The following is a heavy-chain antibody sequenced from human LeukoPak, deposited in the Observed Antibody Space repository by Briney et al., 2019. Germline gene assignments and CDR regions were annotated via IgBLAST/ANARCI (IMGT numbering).Heavy chain of an antibody. D-gene: IGHD2-2*01. Sequence: SETLSLTCAVYGGSFSGYYWSWIRQPPGKGLEWIGEINHSGGTNYNPSLKSRVTISVDTSKNQFSLKLSSVTAADTAVYYCARGPPQLRPTYYYYYGMDVWGQGTTVTVSS. J-gene: IGHJ6*02. V-gene: IGHV4-34*01. CDR3: ARGPPQLRPTYYYYYGMDV. CDR2: INHSGGT. CDR1: GGSFSGYY.